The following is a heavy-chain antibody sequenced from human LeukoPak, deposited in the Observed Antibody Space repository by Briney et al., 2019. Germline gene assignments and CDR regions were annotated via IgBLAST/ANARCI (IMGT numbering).Heavy chain of an antibody. D-gene: IGHD6-13*01. CDR2: IKQDGSER. CDR1: GFTFSSYW. Sequence: PGGSLRLSCVASGFTFSSYWMSWVRQAPGKGLEWVANIKQDGSERYYVDSVKGRFTISRDNAKNSLYLQMNSLRAEDTAVYYCARGGSSSWYDLEYDYWGQGTLVTVSS. V-gene: IGHV3-7*01. J-gene: IGHJ4*02. CDR3: ARGGSSSWYDLEYDY.